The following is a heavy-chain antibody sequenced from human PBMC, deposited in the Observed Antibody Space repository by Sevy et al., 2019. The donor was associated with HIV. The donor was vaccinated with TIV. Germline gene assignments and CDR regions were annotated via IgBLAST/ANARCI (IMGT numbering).Heavy chain of an antibody. CDR1: GFTFSSYA. Sequence: GGSLRLSCAASGFTFSSYAMHWVRQAPGKGLEWVAVISYDGSNKYYADSVKGRFTISRDNSKNTLYLQMNSLRAEDTAVYYCARDQESGSYFDYWGQGTLVTVSS. D-gene: IGHD1-26*01. J-gene: IGHJ4*02. V-gene: IGHV3-30*04. CDR3: ARDQESGSYFDY. CDR2: ISYDGSNK.